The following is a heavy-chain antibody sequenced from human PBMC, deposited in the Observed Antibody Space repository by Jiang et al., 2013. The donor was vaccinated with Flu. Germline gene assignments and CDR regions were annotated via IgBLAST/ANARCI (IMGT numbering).Heavy chain of an antibody. J-gene: IGHJ4*02. Sequence: SLTCTVSGGSISSNNYHWGWIRQPPRKGLEWIGSIYYSGSTFYNPSLESRVTISVDTSKNQFSLKLSSVTATDTAVYYCARQSYSRSWNTEFDYWGQGTLVTVSS. CDR1: GGSISSNNYH. CDR2: IYYSGST. CDR3: ARQSYSRSWNTEFDY. V-gene: IGHV4-39*01. D-gene: IGHD6-13*01.